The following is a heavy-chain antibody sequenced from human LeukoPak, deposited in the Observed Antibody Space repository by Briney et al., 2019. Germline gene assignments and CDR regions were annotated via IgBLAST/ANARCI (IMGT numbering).Heavy chain of an antibody. CDR1: GFTFGDYA. V-gene: IGHV4-30-4*08. CDR3: ARAEPLNPGGGFDP. J-gene: IGHJ5*02. Sequence: LRLSCTASGFTFGDYAMSWIRQPPGKGLEWIGYIYYSGSTYYNPSLKSRVTISVDTSKNQFSLKLSSVTAADTAVYYCARAEPLNPGGGFDPWGQGTLVTVSS. D-gene: IGHD1-14*01. CDR2: IYYSGST.